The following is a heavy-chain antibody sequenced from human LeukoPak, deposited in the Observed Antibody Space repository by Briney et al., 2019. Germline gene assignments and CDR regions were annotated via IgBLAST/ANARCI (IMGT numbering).Heavy chain of an antibody. CDR3: ATGYSSSWYVVPNYYYGMDV. CDR1: GYTFTSYA. CDR2: INAGNGNT. D-gene: IGHD6-13*01. V-gene: IGHV1-3*01. Sequence: ASVRVSCKASGYTFTSYAMHWVRQAPGQRLEWMGWINAGNGNTKYSQKFQGRVTITRDTSASTAYMELSSLRSEDTAVYYCATGYSSSWYVVPNYYYGMDVWGQGTTVTVSS. J-gene: IGHJ6*02.